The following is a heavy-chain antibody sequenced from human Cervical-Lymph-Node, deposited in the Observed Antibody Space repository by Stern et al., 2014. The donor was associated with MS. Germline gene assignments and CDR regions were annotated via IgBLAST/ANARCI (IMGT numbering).Heavy chain of an antibody. J-gene: IGHJ5*02. CDR2: ISWDDDK. V-gene: IGHV2-5*02. CDR3: ARGNSTGYYRDWFDP. CDR1: GFSLSASGVS. D-gene: IGHD6-19*01. Sequence: QVTLKESGPTLVKPTQTLTLTCTFSGFSLSASGVSVGWISQPPGKALEWLALISWDDDKRYSPSLKSRLTITKDTSKNQVVLTMTNMDPVDTATFYCARGNSTGYYRDWFDPWGQGTLVTVSS.